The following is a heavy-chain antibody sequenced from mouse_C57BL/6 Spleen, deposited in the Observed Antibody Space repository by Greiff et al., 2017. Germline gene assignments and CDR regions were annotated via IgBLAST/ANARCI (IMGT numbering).Heavy chain of an antibody. D-gene: IGHD1-1*01. CDR1: GYTFTEYT. CDR2: FYPGSGSI. J-gene: IGHJ2*01. V-gene: IGHV1-62-2*01. CDR3: ARHAHYYGSSGYFDY. Sequence: QVQLQQSGAELVKPGASVTLSCKASGYTFTEYTIHWVKQRSGQGLEWIGWFYPGSGSIMYNEKFKDKATLTADQSSSTVYMELSRLTSEDSAVYFCARHAHYYGSSGYFDYWGQGTTLTVSS.